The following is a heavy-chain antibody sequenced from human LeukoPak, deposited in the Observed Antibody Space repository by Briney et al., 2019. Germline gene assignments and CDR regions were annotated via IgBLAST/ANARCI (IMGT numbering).Heavy chain of an antibody. Sequence: PSETLSLTCAVYGGSFSGYYWSWIRQPPGKGLEWIGEINHSGSTNYNPSLKSRVTISVDTSKNQFSLKLSSVTAADTAVYYCARGSFHCSSTSCYESYYYYYGMDVWGQGTTATVSS. V-gene: IGHV4-34*01. CDR3: ARGSFHCSSTSCYESYYYYYGMDV. CDR2: INHSGST. J-gene: IGHJ6*02. CDR1: GGSFSGYY. D-gene: IGHD2-2*01.